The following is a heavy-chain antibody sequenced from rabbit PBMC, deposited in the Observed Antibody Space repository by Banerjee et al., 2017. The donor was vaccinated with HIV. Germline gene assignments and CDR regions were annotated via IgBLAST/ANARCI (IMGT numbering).Heavy chain of an antibody. Sequence: QSLEESGGGLVKPGGSLKLSCKASGIDFSLYYMSWVRQAPGKGLEWIGYIDPLFGTTYYATWVNGRFTISSHNAQNTLYLQLDSLTAADTATYFCARGDGAYAGYDGLWGPGTLV. CDR2: IDPLFGTT. CDR1: GIDFSLYY. J-gene: IGHJ6*01. D-gene: IGHD7-1*01. CDR3: ARGDGAYAGYDGL. V-gene: IGHV1S7*01.